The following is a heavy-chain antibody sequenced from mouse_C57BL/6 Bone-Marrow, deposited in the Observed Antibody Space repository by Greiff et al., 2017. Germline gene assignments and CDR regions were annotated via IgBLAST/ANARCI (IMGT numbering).Heavy chain of an antibody. J-gene: IGHJ2*01. CDR1: GYAFTSSW. Sequence: QVQLQQSGPELVKPGASVKMSCKASGYAFTSSWMNWVKQRPGKGLEWIGRIYPGDGDTNYNGKFKGKATLTADKASSTAYMQLSSLTSEDSAVYFCARGAGYWGQGTTLTVSS. V-gene: IGHV1-82*01. CDR3: ARGAGY. CDR2: IYPGDGDT.